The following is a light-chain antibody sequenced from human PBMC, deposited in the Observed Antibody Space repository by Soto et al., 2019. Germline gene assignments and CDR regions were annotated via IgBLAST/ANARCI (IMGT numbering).Light chain of an antibody. CDR3: QQYNNWPLN. CDR1: QSVSAY. V-gene: IGKV3D-15*01. CDR2: GAS. J-gene: IGKJ5*01. Sequence: EIVLTQSPATLSLSPVEIATLSCRASQSVSAYLAWYQQRPGQAPRLLIYGASTRATGVPARFSGGGSGTEFTLTITSLQSEDFAVYWCQQYNNWPLNCGPGTRREIK.